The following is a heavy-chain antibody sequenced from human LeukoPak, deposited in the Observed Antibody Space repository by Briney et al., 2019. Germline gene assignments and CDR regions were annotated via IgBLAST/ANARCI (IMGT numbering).Heavy chain of an antibody. CDR2: IIPILGIA. V-gene: IGHV1-69*02. D-gene: IGHD5-18*01. J-gene: IGHJ4*02. CDR3: ARVVDTAMVDY. CDR1: GGTFSSYT. Sequence: GASVKVSCTASGGTFSSYTISWVRQAPGQGLEWMGRIIPILGIANYAQKFQGRVTITADKSTSTAYMELSSLRSEDTAVYYCARVVDTAMVDYWGQGTLVTVSS.